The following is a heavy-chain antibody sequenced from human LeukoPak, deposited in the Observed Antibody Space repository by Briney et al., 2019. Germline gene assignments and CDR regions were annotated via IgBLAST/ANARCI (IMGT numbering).Heavy chain of an antibody. Sequence: GSLRLSCAASGFTFSSYSMNWVRQAPGKGLVWVSRINTDGSSTSYADSVKGRFTISRDNAKNTLYLQMNSLRAEDTAVYYCARAYSNYGNWFDPWGQGTLVTVSS. CDR1: GFTFSSYS. V-gene: IGHV3-74*01. CDR3: ARAYSNYGNWFDP. D-gene: IGHD4-11*01. J-gene: IGHJ5*02. CDR2: INTDGSST.